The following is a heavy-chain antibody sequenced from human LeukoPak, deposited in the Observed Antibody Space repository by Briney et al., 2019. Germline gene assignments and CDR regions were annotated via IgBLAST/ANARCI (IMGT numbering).Heavy chain of an antibody. D-gene: IGHD4-17*01. CDR2: IYYSGDT. CDR3: ARHSGMTTVTAYLDC. V-gene: IGHV4-39*01. Sequence: PLETLSLTCTVSGGSISSSSYYWGWIRQPPGKGLEWIGRIYYSGDTYYNPSLKSRVTISVDTSKNQFSLKLSSVTAADTAVYYCARHSGMTTVTAYLDCWGQGTLVTVSS. CDR1: GGSISSSSYY. J-gene: IGHJ4*02.